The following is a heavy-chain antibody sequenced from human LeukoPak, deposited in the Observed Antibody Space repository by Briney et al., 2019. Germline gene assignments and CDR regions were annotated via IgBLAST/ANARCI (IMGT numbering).Heavy chain of an antibody. CDR1: GFTFSSYS. V-gene: IGHV3-48*04. D-gene: IGHD1-1*01. Sequence: PGGSLRLSCAASGFTFSSYSMNWVRQAPGKGLEWVSYISSSSSTIYYADSVKGRFTISRDNAKNSLYLQMNSLRAEDTAVYYCARGFRGNYYYMDVWGKGTTVTVSS. CDR2: ISSSSSTI. CDR3: ARGFRGNYYYMDV. J-gene: IGHJ6*03.